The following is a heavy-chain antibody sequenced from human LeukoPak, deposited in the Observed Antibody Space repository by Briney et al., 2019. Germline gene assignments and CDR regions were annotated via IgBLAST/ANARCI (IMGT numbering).Heavy chain of an antibody. J-gene: IGHJ5*02. CDR3: ARRTIAARGRWFDP. V-gene: IGHV4-30-2*01. Sequence: PSQTLSLTCTVSGGSISSGGYYWSWIRQPPGKGLEWIGYIYHSGSTYYNPSLKSRVTISVDTSKNQFSLKLSSVTAADTAVYYCARRTIAARGRWFDPWGQGTLVTVSS. D-gene: IGHD6-6*01. CDR1: GGSISSGGYY. CDR2: IYHSGST.